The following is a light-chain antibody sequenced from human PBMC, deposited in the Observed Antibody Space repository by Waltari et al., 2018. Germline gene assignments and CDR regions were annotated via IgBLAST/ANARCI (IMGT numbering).Light chain of an antibody. CDR1: QSLLYRPNNQNY. Sequence: DIVMTQSPESLAVSMGERATINRKSTQSLLYRPNNQNYLTWYQRKPGQPPKLLISWASTRESGVPDRFSGSGSGTDFALTISSLQAEDVAVYYCQQSYTTPLTFGGGTRVEIK. CDR3: QQSYTTPLT. J-gene: IGKJ4*01. V-gene: IGKV4-1*01. CDR2: WAS.